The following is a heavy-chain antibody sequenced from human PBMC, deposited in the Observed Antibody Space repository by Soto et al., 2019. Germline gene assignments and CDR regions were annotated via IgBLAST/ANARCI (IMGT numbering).Heavy chain of an antibody. CDR2: IIPIFGTA. J-gene: IGHJ6*02. CDR3: ARNFYGGKGGGGMDV. Sequence: SVKVSCKASGGTFSSYAISWVRQAPGQGLEWMGGIIPIFGTANYAQKFQGRVTITADESTSTAYMELSSLRSEDTAVYYCARNFYGGKGGGGMDVWGQGTTVTVSS. D-gene: IGHD4-17*01. V-gene: IGHV1-69*13. CDR1: GGTFSSYA.